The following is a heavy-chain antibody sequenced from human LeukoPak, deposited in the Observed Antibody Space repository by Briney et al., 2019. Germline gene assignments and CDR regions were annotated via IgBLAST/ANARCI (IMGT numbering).Heavy chain of an antibody. CDR1: GDFITNRY. D-gene: IGHD1-1*01. CDR3: VRNWDY. Sequence: PSQTLSLTCSVSGDFITNRYWSLVRQSAGKGLEWIGRISTRGNTNYNPSLKSRVTMSVDTSNKHFSLKLTSVTAADTAVYYCVRNWDYWGQGTLVTVSS. V-gene: IGHV4-4*07. J-gene: IGHJ4*02. CDR2: ISTRGNT.